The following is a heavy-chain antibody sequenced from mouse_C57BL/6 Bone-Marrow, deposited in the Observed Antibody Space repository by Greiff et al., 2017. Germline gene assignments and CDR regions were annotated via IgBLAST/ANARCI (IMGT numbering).Heavy chain of an antibody. CDR2: ISSGSSTI. D-gene: IGHD2-4*01. Sequence: EVHLVESGGGLVKPGGSLKLSCAASGFTFSDYGMHWVRQAPEKGLEWVAYISSGSSTIYYADTVKGRFTISRDNAKNTLFLQMTSLRSEDTAMYYCARKDYDYEDWYFDVWGTGTTVTVSS. V-gene: IGHV5-17*01. J-gene: IGHJ1*03. CDR1: GFTFSDYG. CDR3: ARKDYDYEDWYFDV.